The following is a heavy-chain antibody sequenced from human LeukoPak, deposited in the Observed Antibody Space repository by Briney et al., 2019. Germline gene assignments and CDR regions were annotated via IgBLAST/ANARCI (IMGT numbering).Heavy chain of an antibody. CDR1: GYTFTSYD. Sequence: GASVKVSYKASGYTFTSYDINWVRQATGQGLEWMGWMNPNRGNTGYAQKFQGRVTMTRNTSISTAYMELSSLRSEDTAVYYCARVRRFLEWLFPGGYYYYGMDVWGQGTTVTVSS. CDR3: ARVRRFLEWLFPGGYYYYGMDV. CDR2: MNPNRGNT. V-gene: IGHV1-8*01. J-gene: IGHJ6*02. D-gene: IGHD3-3*01.